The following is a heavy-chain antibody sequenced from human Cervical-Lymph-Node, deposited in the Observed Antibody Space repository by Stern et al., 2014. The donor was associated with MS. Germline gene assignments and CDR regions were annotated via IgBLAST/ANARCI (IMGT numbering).Heavy chain of an antibody. CDR2: MPFGGGNK. J-gene: IGHJ6*02. CDR1: GFSLSNSG. V-gene: IGHV3-30*03. Sequence: VQLVESGGGVVQPGRSLTLSCAASGFSLSNSGMHWVRQAPGKGLEWVAVMPFGGGNKQYGDSVKGRFSISRDMANNTLFLQMNSLRPEDTSVYYCMGVGDAMHVWGQGTTVIVSS. CDR3: MGVGDAMHV.